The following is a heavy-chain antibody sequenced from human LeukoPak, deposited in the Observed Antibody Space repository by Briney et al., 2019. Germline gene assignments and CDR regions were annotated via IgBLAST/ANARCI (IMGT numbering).Heavy chain of an antibody. J-gene: IGHJ4*02. CDR1: GFTFSSYA. Sequence: GGSLRLSCAASGFTFSSYAMNWVRQAPGKGLEWVSAISGGGGTAYYADSVKGRFTISRDNSKNTLFLQMNSLRAEDTAVYYCAKDREGLSSGYDLEYFDYWGQGTLVTVSS. CDR3: AKDREGLSSGYDLEYFDY. CDR2: ISGGGGTA. V-gene: IGHV3-23*01. D-gene: IGHD5-12*01.